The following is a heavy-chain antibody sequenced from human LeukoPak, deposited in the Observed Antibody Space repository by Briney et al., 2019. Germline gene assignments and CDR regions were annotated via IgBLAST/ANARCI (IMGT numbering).Heavy chain of an antibody. CDR2: INHSGST. D-gene: IGHD2-2*01. V-gene: IGHV4-34*01. J-gene: IGHJ6*03. CDR1: GGSFSGYY. CDR3: ARGRVVPAANPDYYYYMDV. Sequence: SETLSLTCAVYGGSFSGYYWSWIRQPPGKGLEWIGEINHSGSTNYNPSLKSRVTISVDTSKNQFSLKLSSVTAADTAVYYCARGRVVPAANPDYYYYMDVWGKGTTVTVSS.